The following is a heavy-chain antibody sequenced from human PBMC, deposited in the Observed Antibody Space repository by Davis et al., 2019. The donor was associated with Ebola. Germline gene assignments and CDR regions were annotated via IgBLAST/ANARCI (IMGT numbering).Heavy chain of an antibody. V-gene: IGHV3-20*04. CDR2: INWNGGST. J-gene: IGHJ6*02. Sequence: GGSLRLSCAASGFTFDDYGMSWVRQAPGKGLEWVSGINWNGGSTGYADSVKGRFTISRDNAKNPLYLQMNSLRAEDTALYYCARVPRLTSYCSSTSCSYYYYGMDVWGQGTTVTVSS. CDR1: GFTFDDYG. D-gene: IGHD2-2*01. CDR3: ARVPRLTSYCSSTSCSYYYYGMDV.